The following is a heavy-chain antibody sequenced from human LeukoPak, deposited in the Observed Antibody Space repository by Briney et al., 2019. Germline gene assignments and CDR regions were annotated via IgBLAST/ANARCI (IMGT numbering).Heavy chain of an antibody. V-gene: IGHV4-39*01. D-gene: IGHD5-12*01. Sequence: SETLSLTCTVSGGSISSSSYYWGWIRQPPGKGLEWIGSIYYSGSTYYNPSLKSRVTISVDTSKNQFSLKLSSVTAADTAVYYCARGVGWLRSLSWFDPWGQGTLVTVSS. CDR2: IYYSGST. CDR1: GGSISSSSYY. CDR3: ARGVGWLRSLSWFDP. J-gene: IGHJ5*02.